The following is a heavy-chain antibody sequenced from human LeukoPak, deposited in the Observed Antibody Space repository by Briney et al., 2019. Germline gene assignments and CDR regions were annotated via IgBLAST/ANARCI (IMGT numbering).Heavy chain of an antibody. CDR1: GFTFNTYA. V-gene: IGHV3-23*01. CDR2: LSGSGGTT. Sequence: GGSLRLSCAASGFTFNTYAMNWVRQAPGKGLEWVSALSGSGGTTYYADAVKGRFTISRDNSKYTVYLQMNSLRAEDTAVYYCTKDPNGDYVGAFDPWGQGTLVTVSS. J-gene: IGHJ5*02. D-gene: IGHD4-17*01. CDR3: TKDPNGDYVGAFDP.